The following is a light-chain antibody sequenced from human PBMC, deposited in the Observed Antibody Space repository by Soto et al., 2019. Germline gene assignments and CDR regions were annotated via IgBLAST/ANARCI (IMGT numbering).Light chain of an antibody. J-gene: IGLJ1*01. Sequence: QSALTQPRSVSGSPGQSVTISCTGTSSDIGNYNDVSWYQHHPGKAPRLIIYEVVQRPSGVPDRFSGSKSGNTASLTVSGLQAADEADYFCKSYAGSNTYVFGSGTKVTVL. CDR1: SSDIGNYND. V-gene: IGLV2-11*01. CDR2: EVV. CDR3: KSYAGSNTYV.